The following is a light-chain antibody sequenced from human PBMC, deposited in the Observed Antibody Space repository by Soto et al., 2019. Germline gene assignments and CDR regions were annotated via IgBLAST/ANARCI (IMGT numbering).Light chain of an antibody. V-gene: IGKV3-11*01. Sequence: EIVLTQSPATLSLSPGERATLSCRASQSVSSYLAWYQQKPGQAPRLLIYGASNRATGIPARFSGSGSGTDFTLTISSLEPEDFAVYYCQQRSILLTFGGGTKVDIK. CDR1: QSVSSY. CDR2: GAS. J-gene: IGKJ4*01. CDR3: QQRSILLT.